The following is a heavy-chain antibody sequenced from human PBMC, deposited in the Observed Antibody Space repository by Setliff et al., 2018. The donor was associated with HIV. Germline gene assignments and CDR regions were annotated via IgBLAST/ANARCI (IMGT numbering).Heavy chain of an antibody. J-gene: IGHJ4*02. CDR2: VSGSGST. Sequence: SETLSLTCSVSGGSIRSYSWSWIRQPAGKDLEWIGRVSGSGSTNYNPSLKSRVTISVDTSKNHFSLKLRSVTAADTAVYYCAQLGMVDDFDYWGQGTLVTVSS. V-gene: IGHV4-4*07. CDR1: GGSIRSYS. D-gene: IGHD1-1*01. CDR3: AQLGMVDDFDY.